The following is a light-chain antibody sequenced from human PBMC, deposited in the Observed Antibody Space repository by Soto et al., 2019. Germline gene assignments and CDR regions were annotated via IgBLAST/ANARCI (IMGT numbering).Light chain of an antibody. Sequence: QSVLTQPPSVSGAPGQRVTIYCTGSSSNIGAGYDVHWYQQLPGTAPKLLIYGNSNRPSGVPDRFSGSKSGTSASLAITGLQAEDEADYYCQSYDSSLSGSGVVFGGGTKLTVL. CDR1: SSNIGAGYD. V-gene: IGLV1-40*01. CDR2: GNS. J-gene: IGLJ2*01. CDR3: QSYDSSLSGSGVV.